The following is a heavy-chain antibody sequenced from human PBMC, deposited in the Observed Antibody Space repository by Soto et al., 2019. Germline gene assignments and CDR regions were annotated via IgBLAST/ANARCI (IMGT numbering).Heavy chain of an antibody. Sequence: QVQLMQSGAEVKKPGSSVKVSCKASGVTISTKVISWVRQAPGQGLEWMGEIMPIFAAPNNAQKFQGRLTITADTSTTTVYMELSSLTSEDTAAYFCATGARYCSGGSCYPDDWGQGTLVIVSS. CDR3: ATGARYCSGGSCYPDD. CDR2: IMPIFAAP. J-gene: IGHJ4*02. D-gene: IGHD2-15*01. V-gene: IGHV1-69*06. CDR1: GVTISTKV.